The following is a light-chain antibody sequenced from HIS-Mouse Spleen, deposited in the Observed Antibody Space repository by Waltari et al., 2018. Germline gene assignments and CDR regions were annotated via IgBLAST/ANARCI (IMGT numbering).Light chain of an antibody. CDR2: DAS. Sequence: VLPQSPATLSLSPGESATLSCRASQSVSSYLAWDQQKPGQAPRLLIYDASNRATGIPARFSGSGPGTDVTLTISSLEPEDFAVYYCQQRSNWRTFGGGTKVEIK. CDR3: QQRSNWRT. CDR1: QSVSSY. J-gene: IGKJ4*01. V-gene: IGKV3D-11*02.